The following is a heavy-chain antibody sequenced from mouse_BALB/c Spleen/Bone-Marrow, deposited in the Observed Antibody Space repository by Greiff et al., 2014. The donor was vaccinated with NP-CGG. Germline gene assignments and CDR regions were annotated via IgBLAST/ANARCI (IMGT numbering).Heavy chain of an antibody. D-gene: IGHD1-1*01. CDR2: IDPANGNT. CDR1: GFSIKDTY. CDR3: APYYYGSSQFAY. J-gene: IGHJ3*01. Sequence: VQLQQSGAELVKPGASVELSCTASGFSIKDTYMHWVKQRPEQGLEWIGRIDPANGNTKYDPKFQGKATITADTSSNTAYLQLSSLTSEDTAVYYCAPYYYGSSQFAYWGQGTLVTVSA. V-gene: IGHV14-3*02.